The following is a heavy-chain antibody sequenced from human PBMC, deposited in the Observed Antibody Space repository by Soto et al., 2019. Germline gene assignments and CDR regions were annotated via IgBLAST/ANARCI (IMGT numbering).Heavy chain of an antibody. V-gene: IGHV1-69*02. CDR2: IIPILGIA. D-gene: IGHD2-2*01. J-gene: IGHJ5*02. CDR1: GGTFSSYT. CDR3: ATSIVVVPSSWFDP. Sequence: QVQLVQSGAEVKKPGSSVKVSCKASGGTFSSYTISWVRQAPGQGLEWMGRIIPILGIANYAQKFQGRVTITADKSTSTAYMELSSLRSEDTAVYYCATSIVVVPSSWFDPWGQGTLVTVSS.